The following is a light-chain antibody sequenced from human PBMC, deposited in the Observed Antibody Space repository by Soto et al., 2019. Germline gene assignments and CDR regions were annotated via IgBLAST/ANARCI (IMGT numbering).Light chain of an antibody. CDR2: KVS. CDR3: MQGTHWPIT. V-gene: IGKV2-30*02. J-gene: IGKJ5*01. CDR1: QSLVHSDGIAY. Sequence: DVVITHSPLSLPVTLGHPASISCRSNQSLVHSDGIAYFSWCQQRPGRSPRRLIYKVSNRDSGVPARFSGSGSGTDFALKISRVEAEDVGVYYCMQGTHWPITFGQGTRLENK.